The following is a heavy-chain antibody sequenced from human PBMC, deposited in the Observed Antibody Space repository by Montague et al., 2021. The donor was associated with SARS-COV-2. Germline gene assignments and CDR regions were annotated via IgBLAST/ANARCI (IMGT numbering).Heavy chain of an antibody. Sequence: SLRLSCAASGFTFSSYEMSWVRQAPGKGLEWVSYISSSGFTRYYADSVKGRFTISRDNAKNSLYLQVNSLRAEDSAVYYCAKIVATISLRGCSYFDYWGQGTLVTVSS. CDR2: ISSSGFTR. D-gene: IGHD5-12*01. V-gene: IGHV3-48*03. CDR3: AKIVATISLRGCSYFDY. CDR1: GFTFSSYE. J-gene: IGHJ4*02.